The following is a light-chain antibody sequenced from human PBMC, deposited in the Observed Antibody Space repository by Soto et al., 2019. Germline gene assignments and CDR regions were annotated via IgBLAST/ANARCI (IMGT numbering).Light chain of an antibody. J-gene: IGKJ1*01. CDR3: QQYNNWPPVT. Sequence: EIVMTQSPATLSVSPGEGATLSCRASQSVSNTLAWYQQKPGQAPRLLIYDASIRATGIPARFSGSGSGTEFALTISSLQSEDFAVYFCQQYNNWPPVTFGQGTKVDIK. CDR2: DAS. CDR1: QSVSNT. V-gene: IGKV3D-15*01.